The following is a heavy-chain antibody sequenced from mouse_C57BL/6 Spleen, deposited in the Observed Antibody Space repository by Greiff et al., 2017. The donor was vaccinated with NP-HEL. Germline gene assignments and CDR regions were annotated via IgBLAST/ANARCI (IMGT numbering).Heavy chain of an antibody. CDR2: IDPETGGT. Sequence: QVQLKQSGAELVRPGASVTLSCKASGYTFTDYEMHWVKQTPVHGLEWIGAIDPETGGTAYNQKFKGKAILTADKSSSTAYMELRSLTSEDSAVYYCTRYGNYGSSSFAYWGQGTLVTVSA. CDR3: TRYGNYGSSSFAY. D-gene: IGHD1-1*01. CDR1: GYTFTDYE. J-gene: IGHJ3*01. V-gene: IGHV1-15*01.